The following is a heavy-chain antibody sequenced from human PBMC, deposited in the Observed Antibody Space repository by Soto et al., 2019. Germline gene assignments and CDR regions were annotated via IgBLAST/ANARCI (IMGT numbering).Heavy chain of an antibody. Sequence: QVQLQESGPGLVKPSGTLSLTCAVSGDSISSHDWWSWVRQPPNKGLDWIAEIHHSGRTNYTPSLMSPASISVDTSKTLCSLKLTSATAAYTAVYYSVRSGYYSLAHWGQGTLVSVSS. J-gene: IGHJ4*02. CDR2: IHHSGRT. D-gene: IGHD3-3*01. V-gene: IGHV4-4*02. CDR3: VRSGYYSLAH. CDR1: GDSISSHDW.